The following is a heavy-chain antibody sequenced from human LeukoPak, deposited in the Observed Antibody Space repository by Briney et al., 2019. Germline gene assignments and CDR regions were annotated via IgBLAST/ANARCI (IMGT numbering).Heavy chain of an antibody. J-gene: IGHJ4*02. Sequence: SVKVSCKASGGTFSSYAISWVRQAPGQGLEWMGRIIPIFGTANYAQKFQGRVTITTDESTSTAYMELSSLRSEDTAVYYCASSVVDATSKNAPDYWGQGTLVTVSS. CDR3: ASSVVDATSKNAPDY. V-gene: IGHV1-69*05. D-gene: IGHD2-2*01. CDR2: IIPIFGTA. CDR1: GGTFSSYA.